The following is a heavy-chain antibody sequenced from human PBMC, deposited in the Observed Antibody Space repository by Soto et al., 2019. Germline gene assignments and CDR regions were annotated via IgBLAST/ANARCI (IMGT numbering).Heavy chain of an antibody. CDR1: GYSNIKYG. CDR2: ISPYDDNT. J-gene: IGHJ6*02. Sequence: SVNVSCKTSGYSNIKYGIAWVRQATGQGLEWMGWISPYDDNTIYAQKFQGRVTMTADRSTRTVYLDLRSLKSNDTAVYYCARGGYYDNVWGKLSHYGMDVWGQGTTVTVSS. D-gene: IGHD3-16*01. CDR3: ARGGYYDNVWGKLSHYGMDV. V-gene: IGHV1-18*01.